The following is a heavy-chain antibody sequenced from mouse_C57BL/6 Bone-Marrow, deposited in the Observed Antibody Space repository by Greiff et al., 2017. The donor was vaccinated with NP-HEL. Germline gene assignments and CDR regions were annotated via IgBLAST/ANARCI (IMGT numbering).Heavy chain of an antibody. D-gene: IGHD2-3*01. V-gene: IGHV1-64*01. Sequence: QVQLQQPGAELVKPGASVKLSCKASGYTFTSYRMHWVKQRPGQGLEWIGMIHPNSGSTNYNQKFKRKATLTVDKSYSTAYMQLSSLTSEYSALYYGARGSDVYWGQGTTLTVSS. J-gene: IGHJ2*01. CDR3: ARGSDVY. CDR2: IHPNSGST. CDR1: GYTFTSYR.